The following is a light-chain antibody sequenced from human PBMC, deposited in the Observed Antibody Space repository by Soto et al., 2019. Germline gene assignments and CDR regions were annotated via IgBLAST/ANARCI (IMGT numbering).Light chain of an antibody. CDR2: RNN. CDR3: AAWDDSLSGHWV. CDR1: SSNIGSNY. J-gene: IGLJ3*02. Sequence: QPVLTQPPSASGTPGQRVTISCSGSSSNIGSNYVYWYQQLPGTAPKLLIYRNNQRPSGVPDRFSGSKSGTSASLAISGLRFEDEADYYCAAWDDSLSGHWVFGGGTKLTVL. V-gene: IGLV1-47*01.